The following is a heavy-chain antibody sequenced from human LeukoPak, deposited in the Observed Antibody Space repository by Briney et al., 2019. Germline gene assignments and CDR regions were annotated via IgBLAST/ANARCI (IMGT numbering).Heavy chain of an antibody. J-gene: IGHJ4*02. D-gene: IGHD6-19*01. CDR1: GGSISTYY. Sequence: SETLSLTCKVSGGSISTYYWSWFRQPPGKGLEWIGYIYNSGSATYNPSLKSRVTISVDTSKDQFSLKLTSVSTTDTAVYYCARHGSGWSFDYWGQGVLVTVSS. CDR3: ARHGSGWSFDY. CDR2: IYNSGSA. V-gene: IGHV4-59*01.